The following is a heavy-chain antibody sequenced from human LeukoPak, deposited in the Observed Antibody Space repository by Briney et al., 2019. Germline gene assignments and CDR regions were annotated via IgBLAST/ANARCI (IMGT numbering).Heavy chain of an antibody. CDR1: GFTFSSYS. CDR2: ISSSSSYI. V-gene: IGHV3-21*01. J-gene: IGHJ3*02. Sequence: GGSLRLSCAASGFTFSSYSMNWVRQAPGKGLEWVSSISSSSSYIYYADSVKGRFTISRDNAKNSLYLQMNSLRAEDTAVYYCARAVYSSSWSTDAYDAFDIWGQGTMVTVSS. D-gene: IGHD6-13*01. CDR3: ARAVYSSSWSTDAYDAFDI.